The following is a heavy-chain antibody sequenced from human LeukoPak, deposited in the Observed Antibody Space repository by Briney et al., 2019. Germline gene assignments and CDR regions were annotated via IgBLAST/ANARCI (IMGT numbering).Heavy chain of an antibody. CDR3: ARVIAVAGTDNDY. J-gene: IGHJ4*02. CDR1: GYTFTGYY. Sequence: ASVKVSCKASGYTFTGYYMHWVRQAPGQGLEWMGWINPNSGGTNYAQKFQGRVTMTRDTSISTAYMELGRLRSDDTAVYYCARVIAVAGTDNDYWGQGTLVTVSS. D-gene: IGHD6-19*01. V-gene: IGHV1-2*02. CDR2: INPNSGGT.